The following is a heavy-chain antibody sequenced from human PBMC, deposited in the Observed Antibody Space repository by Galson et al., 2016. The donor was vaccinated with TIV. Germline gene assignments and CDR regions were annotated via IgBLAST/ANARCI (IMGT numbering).Heavy chain of an antibody. V-gene: IGHV2-5*02. D-gene: IGHD6-19*01. J-gene: IGHJ4*02. CDR3: AHGSGWLLYY. Sequence: PALVKPTQTLTLTCSFSGFSLASTAAGVGWVRQPPGEALDWLGLIYWDDQKWYRPSLQNRMTITKDTSKNHVVLTLTNLEPADTGTYYCAHGSGWLLYYWGQGILVTVSS. CDR2: IYWDDQK. CDR1: GFSLASTAAG.